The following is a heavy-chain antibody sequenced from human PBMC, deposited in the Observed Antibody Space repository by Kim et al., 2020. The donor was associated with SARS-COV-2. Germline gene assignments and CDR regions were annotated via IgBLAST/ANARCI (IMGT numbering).Heavy chain of an antibody. CDR1: GFSFSNYW. V-gene: IGHV3-7*01. D-gene: IGHD2-15*01. J-gene: IGHJ4*02. CDR2: IKYDESER. CDR3: ARDVGGNLEN. Sequence: GGSLRLSCIASGFSFSNYWMAWVRQAPGKGPEWVANIKYDESERYYVDSVKGRFIISRDNGKRSLYLQMGSLRAEDTALYYCARDVGGNLENWGQGTLVT.